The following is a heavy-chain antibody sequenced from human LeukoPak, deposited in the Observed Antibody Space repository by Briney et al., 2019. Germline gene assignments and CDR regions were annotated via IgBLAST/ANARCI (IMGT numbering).Heavy chain of an antibody. J-gene: IGHJ4*02. V-gene: IGHV1-46*01. CDR2: INPSGGST. CDR3: ARDIPDILTGYTHFDY. Sequence: ASVKVSCKASGYTFTSYYMHWVRQAPGQGLEWMGIINPSGGSTSYAQKFQGRVTMTRDMSTSTVYMELSSLRSEDMAVYYCARDIPDILTGYTHFDYWGQGTLVTVSS. CDR1: GYTFTSYY. D-gene: IGHD3-9*01.